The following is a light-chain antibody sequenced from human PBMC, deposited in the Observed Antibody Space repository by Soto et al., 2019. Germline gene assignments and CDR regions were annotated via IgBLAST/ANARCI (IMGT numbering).Light chain of an antibody. CDR1: SSDVGRFNY. CDR2: DVS. J-gene: IGLJ2*01. Sequence: QSALTQPASVSGSPGQSITFSCTGTSSDVGRFNYVSWHQQHPGKAPKLIIYDVSYRPSGVSDRFSASKSGNTASLTISGLQAEDEADYYCSSYTTSKTVVFGGGTQLTVL. CDR3: SSYTTSKTVV. V-gene: IGLV2-14*03.